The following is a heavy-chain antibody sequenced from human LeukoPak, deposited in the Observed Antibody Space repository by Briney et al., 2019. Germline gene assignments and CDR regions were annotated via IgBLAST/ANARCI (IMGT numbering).Heavy chain of an antibody. D-gene: IGHD3-22*01. CDR2: INPNSGAT. Sequence: ASLKVSCTASGYTFTGYYIHWVRQAPGQGLEWMGWINPNSGATNYAQTLQGRVTMTRETSINIVYMELSRLTTDDTAVYYCARVLRYDDSSGYYAYWGQGTLVTVSS. V-gene: IGHV1-2*02. CDR1: GYTFTGYY. CDR3: ARVLRYDDSSGYYAY. J-gene: IGHJ4*02.